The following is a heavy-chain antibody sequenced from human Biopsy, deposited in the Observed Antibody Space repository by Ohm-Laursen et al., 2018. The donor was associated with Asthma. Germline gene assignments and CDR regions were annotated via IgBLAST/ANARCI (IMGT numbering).Heavy chain of an antibody. Sequence: TLSLTCTVSGGSISSGGYYWSWIRQHPWKGLEWIGYIYYSGSTYYNPSLKSRVTISVDTSKNQFSLKLSSVTAADTAVYYCARDTYGGNAAYYYGMDVWGQGTTVTVSS. J-gene: IGHJ6*02. CDR2: IYYSGST. D-gene: IGHD4-23*01. V-gene: IGHV4-31*03. CDR3: ARDTYGGNAAYYYGMDV. CDR1: GGSISSGGYY.